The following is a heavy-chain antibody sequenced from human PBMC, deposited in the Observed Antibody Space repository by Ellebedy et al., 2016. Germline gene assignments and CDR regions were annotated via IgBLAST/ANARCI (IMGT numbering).Heavy chain of an antibody. J-gene: IGHJ4*02. CDR2: ITSEGSIT. D-gene: IGHD2-21*02. CDR3: ATHRNRVRDI. Sequence: GGSLRLSXAASGLTLSDYWMHWVRQAPGKGLVWVSRITSEGSITIYADSVKGRFTIYRDNAKNTLFLQMNSRRAEDSGIYYFATHRNRVRDIWGQGTLVTVSS. CDR1: GLTLSDYW. V-gene: IGHV3-74*01.